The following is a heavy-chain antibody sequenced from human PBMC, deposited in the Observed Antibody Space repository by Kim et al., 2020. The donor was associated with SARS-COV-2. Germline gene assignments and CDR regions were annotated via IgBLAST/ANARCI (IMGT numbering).Heavy chain of an antibody. Sequence: GGSLRLSCAASGFTFSSYAMSWVRQAPGKGLEWVSSISGSGGSTYYADSVKGRFTISRDNSKNTLYLQMNSLRAEDTAVYYCAKDLKPGRYGWYFDLWGRGTLVTVSS. D-gene: IGHD1-1*01. CDR3: AKDLKPGRYGWYFDL. V-gene: IGHV3-23*01. J-gene: IGHJ2*01. CDR2: ISGSGGST. CDR1: GFTFSSYA.